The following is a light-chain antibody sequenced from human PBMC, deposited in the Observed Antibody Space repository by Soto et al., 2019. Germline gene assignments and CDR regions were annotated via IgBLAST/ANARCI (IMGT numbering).Light chain of an antibody. J-gene: IGLJ1*01. V-gene: IGLV1-47*01. Sequence: QSVLTQPPSASGTPGQRVTISCSGSSSNIGSNYVYWYQQLPGTAPKLLIYRNNQRPSGVPDRFSGSKSGTSASLAISGLRSEDEADYYCAAWDDRLRGFYVFGTGTKVTVL. CDR1: SSNIGSNY. CDR2: RNN. CDR3: AAWDDRLRGFYV.